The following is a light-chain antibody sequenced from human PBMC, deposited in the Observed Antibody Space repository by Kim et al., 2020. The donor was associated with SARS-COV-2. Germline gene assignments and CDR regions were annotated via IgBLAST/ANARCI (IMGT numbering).Light chain of an antibody. CDR1: NIGTKN. CDR2: GDS. Sequence: SYELTQPLSVSVALGQTARITCGGNNIGTKNVHWFQQKPGQAPVLVICGDSNRPSGIPERFSGSNSGNTATLTISRAQPGDEADYYSQVWDSSTGVFGGG. J-gene: IGLJ7*01. V-gene: IGLV3-9*01. CDR3: QVWDSSTGV.